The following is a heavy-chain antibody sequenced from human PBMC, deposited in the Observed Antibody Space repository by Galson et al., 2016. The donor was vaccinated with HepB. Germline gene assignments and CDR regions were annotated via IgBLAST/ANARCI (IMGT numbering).Heavy chain of an antibody. CDR2: ITKDGGGT. J-gene: IGHJ4*02. Sequence: SLRLSCAASGLIFSDYAIRWVRQAPGKGVEYVSVITKDGGGTYYADSVKDRFTISRDNSKNTVYLQMTSLRTEDTAVYYCVKTFLRFPSSGDYWGQGTLVTVSS. D-gene: IGHD3-10*01. V-gene: IGHV3-64D*06. CDR1: GLIFSDYA. CDR3: VKTFLRFPSSGDY.